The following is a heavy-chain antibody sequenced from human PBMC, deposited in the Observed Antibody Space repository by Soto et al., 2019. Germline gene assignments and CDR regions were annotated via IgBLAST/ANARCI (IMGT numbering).Heavy chain of an antibody. J-gene: IGHJ5*02. CDR1: GGSISSGDYH. CDR2: IYYRGNT. D-gene: IGHD3-10*01. CDR3: ARDYYYSSGSYFNH. V-gene: IGHV4-30-4*01. Sequence: SETLSLTGTVSGGSISSGDYHWSWVRQPPGKRLEWIGYIYYRGNTYYNPSLESRITISVDTSKNQFTLKLSSVTAADTAVYYCARDYYYSSGSYFNHWGQGTLVT.